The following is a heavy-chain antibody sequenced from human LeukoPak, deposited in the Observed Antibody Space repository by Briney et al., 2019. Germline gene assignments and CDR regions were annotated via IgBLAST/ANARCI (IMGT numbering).Heavy chain of an antibody. J-gene: IGHJ4*02. V-gene: IGHV3-9*01. CDR1: GFPFDDYG. CDR2: ISWNSGII. Sequence: GRSLRLSCVASGFPFDDYGMFWVRQSPGKGLEWVSSISWNSGIIDYADSVKGRFTISRDNARNSLFLQMNSLRAEDTAVYYCAREKKRGYSGYDYWGQGTLVTVSS. D-gene: IGHD5-12*01. CDR3: AREKKRGYSGYDY.